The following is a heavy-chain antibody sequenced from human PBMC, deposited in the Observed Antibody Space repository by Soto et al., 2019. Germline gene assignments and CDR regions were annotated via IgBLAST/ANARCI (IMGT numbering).Heavy chain of an antibody. CDR2: IYYSGST. Sequence: SETLSLTCTVSGGSISSGDYYWSWIRQPPGKGLEWIGYIYYSGSTYYNPSLKSRVTISVDTSKNQFSLKLSSVTAADTAVYYCARGIYYDSSAGGWFDPWGQGTLVTVSS. V-gene: IGHV4-30-4*01. CDR3: ARGIYYDSSAGGWFDP. CDR1: GGSISSGDYY. J-gene: IGHJ5*02. D-gene: IGHD3-22*01.